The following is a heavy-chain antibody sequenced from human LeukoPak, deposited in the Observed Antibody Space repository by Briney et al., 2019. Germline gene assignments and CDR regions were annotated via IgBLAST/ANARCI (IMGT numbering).Heavy chain of an antibody. V-gene: IGHV4-61*02. CDR1: GGSISSGSYY. D-gene: IGHD2-15*01. J-gene: IGHJ4*02. CDR2: IYTSGST. CDR3: ARALIDCSGGSCYQIFDY. Sequence: PSETLSLTCTVSGGSISSGSYYWSWIRQPAGKGLEWIGRIYTSGSTNYNPSLKSRVTISVDTSKNQFSLKLSSVTAADTAVYHCARALIDCSGGSCYQIFDYWGQGTLVTVSS.